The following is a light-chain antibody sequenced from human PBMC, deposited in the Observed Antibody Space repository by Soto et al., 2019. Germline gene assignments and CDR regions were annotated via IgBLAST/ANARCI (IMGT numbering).Light chain of an antibody. V-gene: IGKV3-20*01. CDR3: QQYDNPPYT. Sequence: VLTQSPGTLSLSPGERATLSCRASQSVSSSNLAWYQKKVGQAPRVLIYGASTRATGIPDRFSGSGSGTDFSLTISTLEPEDLAVYYCQQYDNPPYTFGHGTIVEIK. CDR1: QSVSSSN. J-gene: IGKJ2*01. CDR2: GAS.